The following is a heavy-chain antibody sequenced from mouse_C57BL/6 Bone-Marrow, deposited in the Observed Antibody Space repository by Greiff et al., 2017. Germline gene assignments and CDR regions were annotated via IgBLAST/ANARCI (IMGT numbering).Heavy chain of an antibody. Sequence: EVKLVEPGAGLVKPGGSLKLSCAASGFTFTSYAMSWVRQTPGKRLEWVAYISSGGDYNYYADTVKGRFTFSRDNTRNTLYLQMSTLKSEDAAMYYSTRGWDGDFDYWGQGTTLTVSS. J-gene: IGHJ2*01. CDR2: ISSGGDYN. D-gene: IGHD4-1*01. CDR1: GFTFTSYA. V-gene: IGHV5-9-1*02. CDR3: TRGWDGDFDY.